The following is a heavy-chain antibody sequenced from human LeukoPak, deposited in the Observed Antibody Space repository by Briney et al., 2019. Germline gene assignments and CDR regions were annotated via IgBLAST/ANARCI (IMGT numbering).Heavy chain of an antibody. V-gene: IGHV4-59*01. Sequence: PSETLSLTCTVSGGSIGIYYWSWIRQPPGKGLEWIGYIYYSGSTNYNPSLKSRVTISVDTSKNQFSLKLSSVTAADTAVYYCARDEAEKWFGGVGAFDIWGQGTMVTVSS. J-gene: IGHJ3*02. D-gene: IGHD3-10*01. CDR2: IYYSGST. CDR1: GGSIGIYY. CDR3: ARDEAEKWFGGVGAFDI.